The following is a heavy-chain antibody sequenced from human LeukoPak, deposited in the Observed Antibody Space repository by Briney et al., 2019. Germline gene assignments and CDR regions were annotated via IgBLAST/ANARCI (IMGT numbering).Heavy chain of an antibody. J-gene: IGHJ4*02. CDR2: INPSGGST. Sequence: ASVKVSCKASGYTFTSYYMHWVRQAPGQGLEWMGIINPSGGSTSYAQKFQGRVTMTRDMSMSTVYMELSSLRSEDTAVYYCARGRTTQSYASSGFYPRDYWGQGTLVTVSS. D-gene: IGHD3-22*01. CDR1: GYTFTSYY. V-gene: IGHV1-46*01. CDR3: ARGRTTQSYASSGFYPRDY.